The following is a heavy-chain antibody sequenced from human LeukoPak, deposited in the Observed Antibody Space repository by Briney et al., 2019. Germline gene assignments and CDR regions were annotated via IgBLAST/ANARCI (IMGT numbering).Heavy chain of an antibody. J-gene: IGHJ4*02. D-gene: IGHD4-17*01. CDR2: ISYDGSNK. V-gene: IGHV3-30*04. Sequence: GRSLRLSCAASGFTFSSYAMHWVRQAPGKGLEWVVVISYDGSNKYYADSVKGRFTISRDNSKNTLYLQMNSLRAEDTAVYYCARDDGYGDYIGSYFDYWGQGTLVTVSS. CDR1: GFTFSSYA. CDR3: ARDDGYGDYIGSYFDY.